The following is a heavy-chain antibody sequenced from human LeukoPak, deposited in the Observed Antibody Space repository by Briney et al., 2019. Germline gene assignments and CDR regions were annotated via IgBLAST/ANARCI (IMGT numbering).Heavy chain of an antibody. Sequence: PGGSLRLSCAASGFTFSSYSMNWVRQAPGKGLEWVSSISSSSSYIYYADSVKGRFTISRDNAKNSLYLQMNGLRAEDTAVYYCARDFLGIVVIPAARMGFDPWGQGTLVTVSS. CDR2: ISSSSSYI. D-gene: IGHD2-2*03. CDR3: ARDFLGIVVIPAARMGFDP. CDR1: GFTFSSYS. J-gene: IGHJ5*02. V-gene: IGHV3-21*01.